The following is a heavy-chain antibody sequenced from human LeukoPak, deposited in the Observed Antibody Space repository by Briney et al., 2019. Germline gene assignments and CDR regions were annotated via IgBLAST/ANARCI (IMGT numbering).Heavy chain of an antibody. CDR1: GFTFSSYS. CDR3: ARERTTIVSGTTIGAY. CDR2: ISTSSIYI. D-gene: IGHD2/OR15-2a*01. V-gene: IGHV3-21*01. Sequence: PGGSLRLSCAASGFTFSSYSMNWVRQAPGKGLEWVSSISTSSIYIYYADSVKGRFTISRGNAKNSLYLQMNSLTADDTAVYYCARERTTIVSGTTIGAYWGQGTLVTVSS. J-gene: IGHJ4*02.